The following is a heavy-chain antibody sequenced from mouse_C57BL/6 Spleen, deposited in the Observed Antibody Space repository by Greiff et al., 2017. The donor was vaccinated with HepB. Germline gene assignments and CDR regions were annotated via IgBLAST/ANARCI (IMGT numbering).Heavy chain of an antibody. V-gene: IGHV2-2*01. Sequence: QVQLQQSGPGLVQPSQSLSITCTVSGFSLTSYGVHWVRQSPGKGLEWLGVIWSGGSTDYNAAFISRLSISKDNSKSQVFFKMNSLQADDTAIYYCASPYGYDGGAYYAMDYWGQGTSVTVSS. CDR1: GFSLTSYG. CDR3: ASPYGYDGGAYYAMDY. CDR2: IWSGGST. D-gene: IGHD2-2*01. J-gene: IGHJ4*01.